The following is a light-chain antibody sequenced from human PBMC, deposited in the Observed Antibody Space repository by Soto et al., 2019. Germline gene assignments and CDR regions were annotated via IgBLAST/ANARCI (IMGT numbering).Light chain of an antibody. Sequence: QSALTQPASVSGSPGQSITISCTGTSSDVGGYNYVSWYQHHPGKAPKLMIYDVYKRPSGVPDRFSGSKSGNTAALTVSGLQAEDEADYYCSSYVGTNSYVFGTGTKVTVL. CDR2: DVY. V-gene: IGLV2-8*01. CDR1: SSDVGGYNY. CDR3: SSYVGTNSYV. J-gene: IGLJ1*01.